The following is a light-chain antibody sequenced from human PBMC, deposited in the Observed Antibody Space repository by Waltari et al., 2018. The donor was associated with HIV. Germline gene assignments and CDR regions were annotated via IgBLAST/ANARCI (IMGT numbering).Light chain of an antibody. V-gene: IGLV3-9*01. CDR2: RDS. CDR3: QVWDSSTWV. Sequence: SYELTQPLSVSVALGQTARITCGGNNIGSKNGPWYQHKPGLAPVLVIYRDSNRPSGIPARFSAANSGNTATLTISRAQAGEEADYYCQVWDSSTWVFGGGTKLTFL. CDR1: NIGSKN. J-gene: IGLJ2*01.